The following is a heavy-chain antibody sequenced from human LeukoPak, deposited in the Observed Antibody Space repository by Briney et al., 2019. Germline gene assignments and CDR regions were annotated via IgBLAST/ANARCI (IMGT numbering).Heavy chain of an antibody. D-gene: IGHD2-21*02. CDR3: VRHERAATAPFEY. V-gene: IGHV4-39*01. CDR1: GGSISSSSYY. J-gene: IGHJ4*02. CDR2: IYYSGST. Sequence: SETLSLTCTVSGGSISSSSYYWGWIRQPPGKGVEWIGSIYYSGSTYYNPSLKSRVTISVDTSKNQFSLKLSSVTAAGTAVCYCVRHERAATAPFEYWPQGTRATVSS.